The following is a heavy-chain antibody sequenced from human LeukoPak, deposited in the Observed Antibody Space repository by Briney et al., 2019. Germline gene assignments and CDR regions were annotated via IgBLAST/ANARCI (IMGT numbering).Heavy chain of an antibody. J-gene: IGHJ4*02. D-gene: IGHD5-18*01. CDR1: GFTFSSYW. CDR3: ARGQLAFDS. Sequence: PGGPLRLSCAASGFTFSSYWMTWVRQPPGKGLEWVANIKEDGSEKYYVDSVKGRFTISRDNAKISLYLQMNSLRAEDTAVYYCARGQLAFDSWGQGTLVTVSS. CDR2: IKEDGSEK. V-gene: IGHV3-7*04.